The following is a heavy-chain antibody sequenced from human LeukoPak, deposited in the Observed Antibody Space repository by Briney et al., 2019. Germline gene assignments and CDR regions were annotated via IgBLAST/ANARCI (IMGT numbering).Heavy chain of an antibody. CDR2: IYTSGST. CDR3: ARDETYSSDWQSNHYYYYMDV. D-gene: IGHD6-19*01. J-gene: IGHJ6*03. Sequence: SETLSLTCTVSGGSISSYYWSWIRQPAGKGLEWIGRIYTSGSTNYNPSLKSRVTMSVDTSKNQFSLKLSSVTAADTAMYYCARDETYSSDWQSNHYYYYMDVWGKGTTVTVSS. V-gene: IGHV4-4*07. CDR1: GGSISSYY.